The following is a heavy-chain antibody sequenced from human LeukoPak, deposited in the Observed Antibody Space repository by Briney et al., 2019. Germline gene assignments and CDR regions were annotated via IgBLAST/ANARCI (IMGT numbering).Heavy chain of an antibody. J-gene: IGHJ3*02. D-gene: IGHD1-14*01. V-gene: IGHV3-7*01. CDR3: AKETRGAFDI. CDR1: GFTFSTYW. CDR2: INQDGGEK. Sequence: GGSLRLSCAGSGFTFSTYWMTWVRQAPGKGLEWVANINQDGGEKYYVDSVKGRFTISRDNAKNSLYLQMNSLRAEDTAVYYCAKETRGAFDIWGQGTMVTVSS.